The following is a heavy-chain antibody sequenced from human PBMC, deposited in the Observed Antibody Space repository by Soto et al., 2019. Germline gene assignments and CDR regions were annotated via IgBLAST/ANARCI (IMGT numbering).Heavy chain of an antibody. Sequence: SVKVSCKASGYTFTSYYMHWVRQAPGQGLEWMGRIIPSCGTANYAQKFQGRVTITTDESTSTAYMELSSLRSEDTAVYYCAREVAGYEYYYYYGMDVWGQGTTVTVSS. V-gene: IGHV1-69*05. CDR3: AREVAGYEYYYYYGMDV. J-gene: IGHJ6*02. D-gene: IGHD6-19*01. CDR1: GYTFTSYY. CDR2: IIPSCGTA.